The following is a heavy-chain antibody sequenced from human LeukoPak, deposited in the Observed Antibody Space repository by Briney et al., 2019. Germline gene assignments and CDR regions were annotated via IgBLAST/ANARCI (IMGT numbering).Heavy chain of an antibody. D-gene: IGHD2-2*01. Sequence: PGGSLRLSCAASGFTFSSYSMNWVRQAPGKGLGWVSSISSSSSYIYYADSVKGRFTISRDNAKNSLYLQMNSLRAEDTAVYYCASSGYRSSTSCPPWGQGTLVTVSS. J-gene: IGHJ5*02. V-gene: IGHV3-21*01. CDR1: GFTFSSYS. CDR2: ISSSSSYI. CDR3: ASSGYRSSTSCPP.